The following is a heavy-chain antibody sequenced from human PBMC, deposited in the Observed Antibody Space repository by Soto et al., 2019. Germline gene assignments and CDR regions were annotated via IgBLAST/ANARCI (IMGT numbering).Heavy chain of an antibody. D-gene: IGHD6-13*01. CDR3: ATDGAAGAAMGV. CDR2: ISGGGEYV. J-gene: IGHJ6*02. V-gene: IGHV3-21*02. Sequence: EMKLVESGGGLVKPGGSLRLSCAASGFTFSNYGRNWARQSPGKGLEWVSSISGGGEYVGYADSLKGRLTISRDNAKKSLYLQLTSLTADDTAVYYCATDGAAGAAMGVWGQGTTVTVSS. CDR1: GFTFSNYG.